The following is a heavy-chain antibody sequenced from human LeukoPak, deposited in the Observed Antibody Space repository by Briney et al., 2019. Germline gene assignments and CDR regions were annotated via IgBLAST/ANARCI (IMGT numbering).Heavy chain of an antibody. D-gene: IGHD3-9*01. CDR2: IYHSGST. J-gene: IGHJ5*02. CDR3: ARVSGPRYFDWFLDP. CDR1: GGSISSGGYS. V-gene: IGHV4-30-2*01. Sequence: PSETLSLTCTVSGGSISSGGYSWSWIRQPPGKGLEWIGYIYHSGSTYYNPSLKSRVTISVDRSKNQFSLKLSSVTAADTAVYYCARVSGPRYFDWFLDPWGQGILVTVSS.